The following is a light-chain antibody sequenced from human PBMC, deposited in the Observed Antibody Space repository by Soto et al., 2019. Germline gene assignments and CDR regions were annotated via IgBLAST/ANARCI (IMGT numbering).Light chain of an antibody. V-gene: IGLV2-14*01. CDR2: EVS. CDR1: SSDVGGYNY. Sequence: QSVLTQPASVSGSPGQSITISCTGTSSDVGGYNYVSWYQQHPGKAPKLMIYEVSNRPSGVSNRFSDSKSGNTASLTISGLQAEDEADYYCSSYTSSSTHYVFGTGTKLTVL. J-gene: IGLJ1*01. CDR3: SSYTSSSTHYV.